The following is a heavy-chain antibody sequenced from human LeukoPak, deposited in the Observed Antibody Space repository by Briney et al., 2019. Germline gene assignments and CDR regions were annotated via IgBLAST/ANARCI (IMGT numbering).Heavy chain of an antibody. CDR2: IKQDGSEK. Sequence: GGSLRLSCAASGFSFSRYWMSWVRQAPGKGLEWVANIKQDGSEKNYVESVKGRFTISRDNAKNSLYLQTNSLRAEDTAVYYCARDNDSRDPPHFDYWGQGTLVTVSS. D-gene: IGHD3-16*01. J-gene: IGHJ4*02. CDR3: ARDNDSRDPPHFDY. CDR1: GFSFSRYW. V-gene: IGHV3-7*01.